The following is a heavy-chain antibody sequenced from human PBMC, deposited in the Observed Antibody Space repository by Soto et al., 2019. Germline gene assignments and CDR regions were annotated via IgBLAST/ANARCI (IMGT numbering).Heavy chain of an antibody. J-gene: IGHJ4*02. Sequence: SETLSLTCSVSGGSINRYWWSWIRQPAGKGLEWIGRVYSSGTTDYNPSLNSRASLSVETSKNPFSLKLSSVTAADTAVYYCARDIGSYAYGEGYWGQGIQVTVSS. CDR2: VYSSGTT. D-gene: IGHD3-10*01. CDR1: GGSINRYW. CDR3: ARDIGSYAYGEGY. V-gene: IGHV4-4*07.